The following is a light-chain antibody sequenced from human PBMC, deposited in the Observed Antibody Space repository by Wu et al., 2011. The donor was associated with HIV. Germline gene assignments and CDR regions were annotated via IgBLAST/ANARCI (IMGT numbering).Light chain of an antibody. Sequence: EIVMTQSPATLSVSPGERATLSCRASQTVGSNLAWYQQKAGQTPRLLIYGASSRATGIPDRFSGSGSGADFTLTISRLEPEDSAVYYCQQYXTSPHTFGQGTKLEIK. CDR1: QTVGSN. J-gene: IGKJ2*01. V-gene: IGKV3-20*01. CDR2: GAS. CDR3: QQYXTSPHT.